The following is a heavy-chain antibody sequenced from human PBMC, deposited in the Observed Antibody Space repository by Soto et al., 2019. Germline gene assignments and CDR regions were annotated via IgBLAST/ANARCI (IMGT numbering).Heavy chain of an antibody. CDR1: GYSISTGFN. Sequence: PSETLSLTCAVSGYSISTGFNWGWIRQPPGKGLEWIGSIYHSGSTYYNLSLKSRVTISADTSKNQISLKLISVTAADTALYYCARDWGTGFYHYDHWGHGTLVTVSS. V-gene: IGHV4-38-2*02. CDR3: ARDWGTGFYHYDH. D-gene: IGHD6-19*01. CDR2: IYHSGST. J-gene: IGHJ4*01.